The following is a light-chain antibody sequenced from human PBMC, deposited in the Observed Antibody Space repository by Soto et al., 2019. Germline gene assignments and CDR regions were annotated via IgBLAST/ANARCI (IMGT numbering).Light chain of an antibody. CDR1: QSISNW. V-gene: IGKV1-5*01. Sequence: DIQMTQSPSTLSASVGDRVTITCRASQSISNWLAWYQQKPGKAPNLLTYDASSLESGVPSRFSGSRSGTEFTLTISSLQPDDFATYYCQHYKSYPWTFGQGTKVDIK. CDR3: QHYKSYPWT. CDR2: DAS. J-gene: IGKJ1*01.